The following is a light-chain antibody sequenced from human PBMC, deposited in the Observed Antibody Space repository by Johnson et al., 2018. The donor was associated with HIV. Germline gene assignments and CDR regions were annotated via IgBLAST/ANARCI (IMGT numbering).Light chain of an antibody. J-gene: IGLJ1*01. CDR2: ENN. CDR1: SSNIGNNY. V-gene: IGLV1-51*02. CDR3: GSWDSSLSAFFV. Sequence: QPVLTQPPSVSAAPGQKVTISCSGSSSNIGNNYVSWYQQLPGTAPKLLIYENNKRPSGIPDRFSGSKSGTPATLGITGLQTGDEADYYCGSWDSSLSAFFVFGTGTKVTVL.